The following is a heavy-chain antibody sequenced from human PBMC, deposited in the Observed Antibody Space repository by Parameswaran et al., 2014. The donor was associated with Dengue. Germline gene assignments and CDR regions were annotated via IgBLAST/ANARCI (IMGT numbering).Heavy chain of an antibody. V-gene: IGHV1-2*04. CDR1: GYTFTGYY. CDR2: INPNSGGT. D-gene: IGHD4-17*01. CDR3: ARDPNDYGDYFDY. Sequence: ASVKVSCKASGYTFTGYYMHWVRQAPGQGLEWMGWINPNSGGTNYAQKFQGWVTMTRDTSISTAYMELSRLRSDDTAVYYCARDPNDYGDYFDYWGQGTLVTVSS. J-gene: IGHJ4*02.